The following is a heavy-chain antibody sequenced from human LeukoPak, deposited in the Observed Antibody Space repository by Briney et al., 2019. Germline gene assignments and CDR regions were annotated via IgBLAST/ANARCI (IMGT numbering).Heavy chain of an antibody. CDR3: TRHAYCGGDCYADI. CDR1: GGSISSSY. Sequence: TSETLSLTCTVSGGSISSSYWSWIRQPPGKGLERIGYIYYSGSTNCNPSLKSRVAISVDTSKNQFSLKLSSVTAADTAVYYCTRHAYCGGDCYADIWGQGTMVTVSS. J-gene: IGHJ3*02. V-gene: IGHV4-59*08. CDR2: IYYSGST. D-gene: IGHD2-21*02.